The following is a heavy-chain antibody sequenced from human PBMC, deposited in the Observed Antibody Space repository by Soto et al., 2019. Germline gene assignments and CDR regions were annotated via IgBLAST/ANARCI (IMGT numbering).Heavy chain of an antibody. CDR1: GYTFVSYA. D-gene: IGHD3-9*01. CDR3: ARHATYCDTLSGYYFDY. V-gene: IGHV1-3*04. Sequence: ASVKVSCKASGYTFVSYAMHWVRQAPGQRLEWMGWINNDHGNTKYSQRFQGQVTISADKSTSPAYLQRSSLKASDTAMYYCARHATYCDTLSGYYFDYWGQGTLVTVSS. CDR2: INNDHGNT. J-gene: IGHJ4*02.